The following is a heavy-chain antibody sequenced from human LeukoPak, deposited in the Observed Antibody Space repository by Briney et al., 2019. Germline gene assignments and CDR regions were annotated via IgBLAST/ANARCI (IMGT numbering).Heavy chain of an antibody. CDR2: IYYSGST. J-gene: IGHJ4*02. V-gene: IGHV4-59*08. Sequence: SETLSLTCTVSGGSISSYYWSWIRQPPGKGLQWIGYIYYSGSTNYNPSLKSRVTISVDTSKNQFSLKLTSVTAADTAVYYCATSNWLRDSNFDSWGQGTLVTVSS. CDR3: ATSNWLRDSNFDS. D-gene: IGHD4-11*01. CDR1: GGSISSYY.